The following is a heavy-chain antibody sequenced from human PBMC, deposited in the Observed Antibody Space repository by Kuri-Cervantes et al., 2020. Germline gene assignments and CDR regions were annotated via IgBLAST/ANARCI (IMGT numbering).Heavy chain of an antibody. CDR3: ATSVAGTVGH. CDR1: GYTFTRYV. CDR2: ISAYNGNT. Sequence: ASVKVSCKASGYTFTRYVISWARQAPGQGLEWMGWISAYNGNTNYAQKLQGRVTMTTDTSTSTAYMELRSLRSDDTAVYYCATSVAGTVGHWGQGTLVTVSS. V-gene: IGHV1-18*01. D-gene: IGHD6-19*01. J-gene: IGHJ5*02.